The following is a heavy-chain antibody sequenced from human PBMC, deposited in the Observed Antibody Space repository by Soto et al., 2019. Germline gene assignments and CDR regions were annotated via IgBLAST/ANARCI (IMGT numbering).Heavy chain of an antibody. J-gene: IGHJ6*02. CDR3: ATSVGIAPTGEDGMDV. CDR1: GGTFSSYG. CDR2: IIPILTTP. V-gene: IGHV1-69*13. Sequence: SVKVSCKASGGTFSSYGFSWVRQAPGQGPEWIGGIIPILTTPNYAQKFQGRVTIVEDESTTTVYMELSSLKFEDTAVYYCATSVGIAPTGEDGMDVWGQGTSVTVSS. D-gene: IGHD2-8*02.